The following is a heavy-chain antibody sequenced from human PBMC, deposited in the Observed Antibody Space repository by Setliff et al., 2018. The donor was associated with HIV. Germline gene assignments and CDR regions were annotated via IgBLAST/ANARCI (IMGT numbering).Heavy chain of an antibody. V-gene: IGHV4-39*07. D-gene: IGHD6-6*01. Sequence: SETLSLTCTVPGGSISSSSHYWGWLRQPPGKGLEWIGSIYYSGGTYYNPSLKSRVTISVDTSKNQFSLKLSSVTAADTAVYYCARVSRGGSSPGWFDPWGQGTLVTVSS. CDR2: IYYSGGT. CDR3: ARVSRGGSSPGWFDP. J-gene: IGHJ5*02. CDR1: GGSISSSSHY.